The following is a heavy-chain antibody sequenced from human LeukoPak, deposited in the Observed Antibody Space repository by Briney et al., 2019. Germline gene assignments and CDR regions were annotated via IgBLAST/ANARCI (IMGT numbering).Heavy chain of an antibody. CDR1: GFTFSSYS. J-gene: IGHJ4*02. CDR2: ISNSSSYI. Sequence: GGSLRLSCAASGFTFSSYSMNWVRQAPGKGLEWVSSISNSSSYIYYADSVKGRFTISRDNAKNSLYLQMNSLRAEDTAVYYCARVSGTFGELYWGQGTLVTVSS. V-gene: IGHV3-21*01. D-gene: IGHD3-10*01. CDR3: ARVSGTFGELY.